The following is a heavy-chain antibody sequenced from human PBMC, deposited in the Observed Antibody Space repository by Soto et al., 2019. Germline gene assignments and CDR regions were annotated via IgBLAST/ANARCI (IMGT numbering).Heavy chain of an antibody. J-gene: IGHJ3*02. V-gene: IGHV2-5*02. CDR3: AHRLDASADDAFDI. CDR1: GFSLTTSGVG. D-gene: IGHD2-2*01. CDR2: IYWDDEK. Sequence: QLTLKESGPTLVKPTQTLTLTCTFSGFSLTTSGVGVGWIRQPPGKALEWLALIYWDDEKRYSPSLQSRLTITKDTSKNQVDLTVTNMNPAGTGTYYCAHRLDASADDAFDIWGQGTMVYVSS.